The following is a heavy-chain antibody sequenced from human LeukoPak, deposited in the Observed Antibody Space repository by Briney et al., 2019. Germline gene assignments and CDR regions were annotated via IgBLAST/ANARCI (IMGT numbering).Heavy chain of an antibody. CDR1: EFTLSNYC. D-gene: IGHD3-3*01. V-gene: IGHV3-7*01. CDR3: ARWRSLQSEFDL. Sequence: GGSLRLSCAASEFTLSNYCISWVRQAPGKGLGWVAHIKQDDSQKYYVDSVKGRFTISRDNAKNSLYLQMNSLRAEDTAVYYRARWRSLQSEFDLWGQGTLVTVSS. J-gene: IGHJ4*02. CDR2: IKQDDSQK.